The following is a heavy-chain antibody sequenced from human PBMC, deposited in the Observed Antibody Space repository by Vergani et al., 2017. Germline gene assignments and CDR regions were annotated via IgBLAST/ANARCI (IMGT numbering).Heavy chain of an antibody. CDR1: GYTFTSYG. CDR2: ISAYNGNT. D-gene: IGHD6-19*01. J-gene: IGHJ5*02. V-gene: IGHV1-18*04. CDR3: ARDPSIAVGGNWFDP. Sequence: QVQLVQSGAEVKKPGASVKVSCKASGYTFTSYGISWVRQAPGQGLEWMGWISAYNGNTNYAQKLQGRVTMTTDTPTRTAYMEMRSLRSDGTAVYYCARDPSIAVGGNWFDPWGQGTLVTVSS.